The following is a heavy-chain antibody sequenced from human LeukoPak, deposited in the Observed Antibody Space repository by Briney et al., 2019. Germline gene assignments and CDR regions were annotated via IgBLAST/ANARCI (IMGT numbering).Heavy chain of an antibody. V-gene: IGHV1-69*05. Sequence: ATVKVSCKASGGTFSSYAISWVRQAPGKGLEWMGGIIPIFGTANYAQKFQGRVTITTDESTSTAYMELSSLRSEDTAVYYCARGRELLPLDYWGQGTLVTVSS. J-gene: IGHJ4*02. CDR1: GGTFSSYA. CDR2: IIPIFGTA. CDR3: ARGRELLPLDY. D-gene: IGHD1-26*01.